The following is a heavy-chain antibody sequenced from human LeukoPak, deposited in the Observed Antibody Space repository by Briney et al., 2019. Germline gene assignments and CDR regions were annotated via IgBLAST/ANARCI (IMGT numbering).Heavy chain of an antibody. V-gene: IGHV1-18*01. D-gene: IGHD2-2*01. J-gene: IGHJ4*02. CDR3: ARDRCSTTSCYFDY. Sequence: ASVKVSCKASGYTFTSYGISWVRQAPGQGLEWMGWISANNGNTNYAQKLQGRVNMITDTSTNTAYMELRSLRSDDTAVYYCARDRCSTTSCYFDYWGQGTLVTVSS. CDR1: GYTFTSYG. CDR2: ISANNGNT.